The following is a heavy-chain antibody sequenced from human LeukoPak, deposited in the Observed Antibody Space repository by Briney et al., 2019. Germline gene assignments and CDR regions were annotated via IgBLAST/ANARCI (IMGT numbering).Heavy chain of an antibody. CDR3: TRASGRTGSSSGWFPSDY. D-gene: IGHD6-19*01. V-gene: IGHV3-15*01. Sequence: SGGSLRLSCAASGFTFSSYEMNWVRQAPGKGLEWVGLIKSKTNGETRDYAAPVKGRFTISRDDSDNTLYLQMNSLKNEDTAVYYCTRASGRTGSSSGWFPSDYWVQGTLVTVSS. CDR1: GFTFSSYE. J-gene: IGHJ4*02. CDR2: IKSKTNGETR.